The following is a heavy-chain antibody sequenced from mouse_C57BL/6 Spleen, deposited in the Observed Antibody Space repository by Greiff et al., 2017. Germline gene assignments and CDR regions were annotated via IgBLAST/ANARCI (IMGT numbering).Heavy chain of an antibody. J-gene: IGHJ2*01. D-gene: IGHD1-1*01. CDR3: ARSYYYGSSSYFDY. V-gene: IGHV1-82*01. Sequence: QVQLKQSGPELVKPGASVKISCKASGYAFSSSWMNWVKQRPGKGLEWIGRIYPGDGDTNYNGNFKGKATLTADKSSSTAYMQLSSLTSEDSAVYFCARSYYYGSSSYFDYWGQGTTLTVSS. CDR2: IYPGDGDT. CDR1: GYAFSSSW.